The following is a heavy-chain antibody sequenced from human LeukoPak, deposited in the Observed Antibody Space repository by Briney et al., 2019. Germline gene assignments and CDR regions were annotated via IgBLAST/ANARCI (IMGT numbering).Heavy chain of an antibody. CDR3: ARAWYSHGTFDH. CDR2: IYNSGST. Sequence: SETLSLTCTVSGGSISSYYWSWIRQPPGKGLEWIGYIYNSGSTNYNPSLKGRVTISLDTSRNQFSLRLNSVIAADTAVYYCARAWYSHGTFDHWGQGTLVTVSS. CDR1: GGSISSYY. D-gene: IGHD5-18*01. J-gene: IGHJ4*02. V-gene: IGHV4-59*01.